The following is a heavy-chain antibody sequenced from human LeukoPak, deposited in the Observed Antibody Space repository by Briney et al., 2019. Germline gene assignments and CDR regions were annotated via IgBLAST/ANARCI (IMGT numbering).Heavy chain of an antibody. D-gene: IGHD1-26*01. Sequence: GGPLRLSCAASGFAFSSYAMSWVRQAPGKGLEWVALISYDESYRYYADSVKGRFTISRDNSKNTLYLQMNSLRAEDTAIYYCARVQWELLYPDYWGQGTLVTVSS. J-gene: IGHJ4*02. CDR2: ISYDESYR. CDR3: ARVQWELLYPDY. V-gene: IGHV3-30*03. CDR1: GFAFSSYA.